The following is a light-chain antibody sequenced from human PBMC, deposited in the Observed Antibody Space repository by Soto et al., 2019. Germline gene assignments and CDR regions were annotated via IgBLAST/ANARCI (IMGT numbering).Light chain of an antibody. CDR2: SNN. Sequence: QSVLTQPPSASGTPGQRLSISCSGNNSNIGKNTVNWYQQLPRTAPKLLIYSNNQRPSGVPDRFSGSKSGTSASLAISGLQSEDEADYYCAAWDDSLNGDVVFGGGTKVTVL. CDR1: NSNIGKNT. CDR3: AAWDDSLNGDVV. V-gene: IGLV1-44*01. J-gene: IGLJ2*01.